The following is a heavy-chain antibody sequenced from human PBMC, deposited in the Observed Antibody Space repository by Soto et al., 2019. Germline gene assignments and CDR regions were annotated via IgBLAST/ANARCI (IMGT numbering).Heavy chain of an antibody. Sequence: QVQLVQSGAEVKKPGSSVKVSCKASGGTFSSCTISWVRQAPGQGLEWMGRIIPILGIANYAQKFQGRVTITADKSTSTAYMELSSLRSEDTAVYYCARTVAATGAFDIWGQGTMVTVSS. D-gene: IGHD2-15*01. CDR3: ARTVAATGAFDI. CDR2: IIPILGIA. CDR1: GGTFSSCT. J-gene: IGHJ3*02. V-gene: IGHV1-69*02.